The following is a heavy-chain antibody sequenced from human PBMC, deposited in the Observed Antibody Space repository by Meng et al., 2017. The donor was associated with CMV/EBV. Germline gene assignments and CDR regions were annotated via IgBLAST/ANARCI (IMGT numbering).Heavy chain of an antibody. CDR3: ARSRTPRGKGAEMDV. D-gene: IGHD1-26*01. Sequence: GSLRLSCAASGFTVSSNYMSWVRQAPGKGLEWVSVIYSGGSTYYADSLKGRFTISRDNSKNTLYLQMNSLRAEDTAVYYCARSRTPRGKGAEMDVWGQGTTVTVSS. CDR2: IYSGGST. J-gene: IGHJ6*02. V-gene: IGHV3-53*01. CDR1: GFTVSSNY.